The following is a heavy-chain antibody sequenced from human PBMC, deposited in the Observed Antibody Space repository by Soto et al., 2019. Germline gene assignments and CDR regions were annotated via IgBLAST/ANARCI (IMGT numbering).Heavy chain of an antibody. V-gene: IGHV1-69*02. CDR3: ARHSITKGFVLVPAAIDY. CDR1: GGTFRNYP. J-gene: IGHJ4*02. D-gene: IGHD2-2*01. CDR2: IFPLTDIP. Sequence: ASVKVSCKASGGTFRNYPINWVRQAPGQGLEWMGSIFPLTDIPDYAQNFQARLTISADKSTSTAYMELNSLRAEDTAVYYCARHSITKGFVLVPAAIDYWGQGTLVTVSS.